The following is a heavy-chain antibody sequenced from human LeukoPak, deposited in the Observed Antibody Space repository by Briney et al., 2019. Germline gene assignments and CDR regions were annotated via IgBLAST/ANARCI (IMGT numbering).Heavy chain of an antibody. V-gene: IGHV3-23*01. D-gene: IGHD3-3*01. CDR1: GFPLCNYA. J-gene: IGHJ3*02. CDR3: AKWMVRRDFWSGAFDI. Sequence: GAPRLSFSAPGFPLCNYALTRGRPAPGEGLGWVSALSGSGYNSYYADSVKGRFTISRDNSKNTLFLQMNSLRGEDTAIYYCAKWMVRRDFWSGAFDIWGQGTMVTV. CDR2: LSGSGYNS.